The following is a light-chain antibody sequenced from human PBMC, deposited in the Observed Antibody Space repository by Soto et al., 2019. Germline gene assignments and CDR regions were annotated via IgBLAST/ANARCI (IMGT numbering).Light chain of an antibody. CDR3: CSYAGSSTSLYV. CDR1: SSDVGSDNL. V-gene: IGLV2-23*02. CDR2: EVS. J-gene: IGLJ1*01. Sequence: QSALTQPASVSGAPGQSINISCTGTSSDVGSDNLVSWYQQHPGKAPKLMIYEVSKRPSGVSNRFSGSKSGNTASLTISGPQAEDEADYYCCSYAGSSTSLYVFGTGTKVTVL.